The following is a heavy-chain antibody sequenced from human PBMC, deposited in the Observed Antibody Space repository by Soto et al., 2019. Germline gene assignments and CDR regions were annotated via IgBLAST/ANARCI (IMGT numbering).Heavy chain of an antibody. D-gene: IGHD2-2*01. CDR1: GDSIRSGAYS. CDR2: IDHSGST. Sequence: QVQLQQSGSGLVKPSQTLSLTCAVSGDSIRSGAYSWTWIRQPPGKCLEWIGSIDHSGSTYYNPSLKTRVTILVDRSKNQFSLSLISLTAEDTAVYYCARAVPAAPPPHYYYYIMDVWGQGTTVTVSS. V-gene: IGHV4-30-2*01. CDR3: ARAVPAAPPPHYYYYIMDV. J-gene: IGHJ6*02.